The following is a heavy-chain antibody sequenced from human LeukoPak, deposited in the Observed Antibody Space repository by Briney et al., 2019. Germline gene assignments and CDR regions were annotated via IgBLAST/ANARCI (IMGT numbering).Heavy chain of an antibody. CDR1: GFTFSNYA. CDR2: ISTDGSRI. V-gene: IGHV3-64*02. D-gene: IGHD6-19*01. CDR3: TRGVAISTSGWYDTFDY. Sequence: GGSLRLSCAASGFTFSNYAMYWVRQAPGKGLEYVSVISTDGSRIYYADSVEGRFTISRDNSKNTLYLQMGSLRAEDMAVYYCTRGVAISTSGWYDTFDYWGQGALVTVSS. J-gene: IGHJ4*02.